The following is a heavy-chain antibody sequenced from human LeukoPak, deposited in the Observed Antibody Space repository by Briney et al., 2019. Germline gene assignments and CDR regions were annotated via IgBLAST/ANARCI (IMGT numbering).Heavy chain of an antibody. CDR1: GFTFGSYW. CDR3: ARAYPFHYDTAKTYYFDY. V-gene: IGHV3-74*01. CDR2: INSDGSST. D-gene: IGHD3-22*01. J-gene: IGHJ4*02. Sequence: GGSLRLSCAASGFTFGSYWMHWVRQAPGKGLVWVSRINSDGSSTSYADSVKGRFTISRDNAKNTLYLQMNSLRAEDTAVYYCARAYPFHYDTAKTYYFDYWGQGTLVTVSS.